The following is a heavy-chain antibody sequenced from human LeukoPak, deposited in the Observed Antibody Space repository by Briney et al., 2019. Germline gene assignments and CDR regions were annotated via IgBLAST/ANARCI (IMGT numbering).Heavy chain of an antibody. CDR2: VSGSGAGT. CDR1: GFTFSSYA. V-gene: IGHV3-23*01. Sequence: GGSLRLSCAASGFTFSSYAMTWVRQAPGKGLEWVSAVSGSGAGTYYADSVKGRFTISRDNSKNTLYLQMNSLRAEDTAVYYCAKNRGVTPFYDYWGQGTLVTVSS. J-gene: IGHJ4*02. D-gene: IGHD4-23*01. CDR3: AKNRGVTPFYDY.